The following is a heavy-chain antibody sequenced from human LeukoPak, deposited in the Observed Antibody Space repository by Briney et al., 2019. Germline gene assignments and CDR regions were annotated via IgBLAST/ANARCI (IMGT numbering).Heavy chain of an antibody. CDR2: IYYSGST. J-gene: IGHJ6*03. CDR3: VRGGGLLNLGYYCMDA. D-gene: IGHD3-16*01. Sequence: PSETLSLTCTVSGDSISSNIYYWGWVRQPPGKGLVWIGIIYYSGSTSSKPSLRSRVTISVDSSKNQFSLKVTSVTAADTGVYYCVRGGGLLNLGYYCMDAWGKGTTVTVSS. CDR1: GDSISSNIYY. V-gene: IGHV4-39*01.